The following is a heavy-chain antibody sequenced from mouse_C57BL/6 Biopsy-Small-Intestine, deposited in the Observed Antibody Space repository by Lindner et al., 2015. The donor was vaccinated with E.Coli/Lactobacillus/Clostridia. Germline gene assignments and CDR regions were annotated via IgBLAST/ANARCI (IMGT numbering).Heavy chain of an antibody. V-gene: IGHV5-17*01. J-gene: IGHJ4*01. CDR2: ISSGSSTI. CDR3: ARRNTTVVAHYAMDY. CDR1: GFTFSDYG. D-gene: IGHD1-1*01. Sequence: LQESGGGLVKPGGSLKLSCAASGFTFSDYGMHWVRQAPEKGLEWVAYISSGSSTIYYADTVKGRFTISRDNAKNTLFLQMTSLRSEDTAMYYCARRNTTVVAHYAMDYWGQGTSVTVSS.